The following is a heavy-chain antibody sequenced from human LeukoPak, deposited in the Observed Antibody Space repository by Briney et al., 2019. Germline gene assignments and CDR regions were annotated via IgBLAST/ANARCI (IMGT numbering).Heavy chain of an antibody. V-gene: IGHV4-61*01. J-gene: IGHJ4*02. Sequence: PSETLSLTCTVSGGSVSSGSYYWSWIRQPPGKGLEWIVYIYYSGSTNYNPSLKSRVTISVDTSKNQFSLKLSSVTAADTAVYYCARAGYYDSSGYPAFDYWGQGTLVTVSS. CDR2: IYYSGST. CDR3: ARAGYYDSSGYPAFDY. CDR1: GGSVSSGSYY. D-gene: IGHD3-22*01.